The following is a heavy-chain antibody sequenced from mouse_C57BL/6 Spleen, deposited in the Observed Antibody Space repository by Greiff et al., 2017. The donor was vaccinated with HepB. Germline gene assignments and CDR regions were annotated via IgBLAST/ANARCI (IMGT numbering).Heavy chain of an antibody. Sequence: EVHLVESGGDLVKPGGSLKLSCAASGFTFSSYGMSWVRQTPDKRLEWVATISSGGSYTYYPDSVKGQCTISRDNDKNTLYLQMSSLKSEDTAMYYCEREDHGDYWGQGTTLTVSS. CDR1: GFTFSSYG. V-gene: IGHV5-6*01. J-gene: IGHJ2*01. CDR2: ISSGGSYT. CDR3: EREDHGDY.